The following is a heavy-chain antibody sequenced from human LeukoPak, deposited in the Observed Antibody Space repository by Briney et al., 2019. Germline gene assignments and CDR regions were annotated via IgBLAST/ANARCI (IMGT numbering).Heavy chain of an antibody. CDR2: IYHSGST. CDR1: GFTVSSNY. D-gene: IGHD3-22*01. CDR3: ADSSGYHY. V-gene: IGHV4-4*02. J-gene: IGHJ4*02. Sequence: GSLRLSCAASGFTVSSNYMSWVRQPPGKGLEWIGEIYHSGSTNYNPSLKSRVTISVDKSKNQFSLKLSSVTAADTAVYYCADSSGYHYWGQGTLVTVSS.